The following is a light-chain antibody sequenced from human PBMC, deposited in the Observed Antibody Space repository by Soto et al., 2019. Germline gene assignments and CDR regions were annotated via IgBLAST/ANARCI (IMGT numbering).Light chain of an antibody. CDR3: QQYNSYPYT. J-gene: IGKJ2*01. CDR1: QSISSW. V-gene: IGKV1-5*01. CDR2: DAS. Sequence: DIQMTQSPSTLSASVGDRVTITCRASQSISSWLAWYQQKPGKAPELVIYDASSLESGVPSRFSGSGSGTEFTLTISSLQPDDFATYYCQQYNSYPYTFGQGTKLEIK.